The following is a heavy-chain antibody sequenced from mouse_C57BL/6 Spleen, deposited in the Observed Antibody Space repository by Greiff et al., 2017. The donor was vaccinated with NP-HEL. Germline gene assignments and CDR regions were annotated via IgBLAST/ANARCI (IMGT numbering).Heavy chain of an antibody. J-gene: IGHJ2*01. CDR1: GYTFTSYW. V-gene: IGHV1-69*01. CDR2: IDPSDSYT. Sequence: QVQLQQPGAELVMPGASVKLSCKASGYTFTSYWMHWVKQRPGQGLEWIGEIDPSDSYTNYNQKFKGKSTLTVDKSSSTAYMQLSSLTSEDSAVYYCARRIYYGSSYVFDYWGQGTTLTVSS. CDR3: ARRIYYGSSYVFDY. D-gene: IGHD1-1*01.